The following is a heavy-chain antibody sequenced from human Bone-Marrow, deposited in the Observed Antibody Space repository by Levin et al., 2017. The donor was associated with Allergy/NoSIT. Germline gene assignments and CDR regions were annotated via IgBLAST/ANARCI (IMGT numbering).Heavy chain of an antibody. V-gene: IGHV3-21*01. D-gene: IGHD6-13*01. Sequence: GGSLRLSCAASGFTFSNYNMNWVRQAPGKGLEWVSSISTSSNYIYYADSVKGRFTISRDNAKNSLYLQMYNLSAEATAVYYCATKGIAGDRRSYFFDSWGEGTLFNGSS. CDR1: GFTFSNYN. J-gene: IGHJ4*02. CDR3: ATKGIAGDRRSYFFDS. CDR2: ISTSSNYI.